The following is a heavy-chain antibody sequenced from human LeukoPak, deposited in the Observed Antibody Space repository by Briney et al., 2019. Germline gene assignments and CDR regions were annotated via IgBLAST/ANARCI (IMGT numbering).Heavy chain of an antibody. CDR3: ARARCSSTSCYDPSYSSRRPFDY. Sequence: ASVKVSCKTSGYTFIGYYMHWVRQAPGQGLEWMGWINPKNGGANYAPSFQGRVTMTRDRSITTVYMELTRLTSDDTAVYYCARARCSSTSCYDPSYSSRRPFDYWGQGTLVTVSS. J-gene: IGHJ4*02. CDR2: INPKNGGA. V-gene: IGHV1-2*07. D-gene: IGHD2-2*01. CDR1: GYTFIGYY.